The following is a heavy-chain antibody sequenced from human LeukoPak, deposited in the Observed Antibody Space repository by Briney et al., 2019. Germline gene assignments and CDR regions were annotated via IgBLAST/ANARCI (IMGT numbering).Heavy chain of an antibody. CDR1: GFTISDYW. Sequence: GGSLRLSCAAFGFTISDYWMTWVRQAPGKGLEWVANIKQDASERTYVDSVKGRFTISRDNAKNSIFLQMNSLRVEDMATYYCVRDGGTDWYDPWGQGTLVSVSS. CDR3: VRDGGTDWYDP. CDR2: IKQDASER. J-gene: IGHJ5*02. D-gene: IGHD3-16*01. V-gene: IGHV3-7*01.